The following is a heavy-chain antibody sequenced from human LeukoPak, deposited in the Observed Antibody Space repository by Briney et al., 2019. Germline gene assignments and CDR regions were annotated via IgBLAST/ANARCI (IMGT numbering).Heavy chain of an antibody. Sequence: SETLFLTCTVSGGSINSNYWTWIRQPAGKGLEWIGRISTSGITNYSPSLKSRVTISPDKSKNQFSLILASVTAADTALYYCAREASIAAAGWISDYWGQGTLVTVSS. CDR1: GGSINSNY. CDR3: AREASIAAAGWISDY. CDR2: ISTSGIT. J-gene: IGHJ4*02. D-gene: IGHD6-13*01. V-gene: IGHV4-4*07.